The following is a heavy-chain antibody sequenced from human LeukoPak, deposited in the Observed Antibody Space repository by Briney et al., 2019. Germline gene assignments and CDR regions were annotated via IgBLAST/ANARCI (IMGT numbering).Heavy chain of an antibody. CDR3: ARFRGRYCSSTSCFQYFDY. Sequence: ASVKASCKASGYTFTSYDINWVRQATGQGLEWMGWMNPNSGNTGYAQKFQGRVTITRNTSISTAYMELSSLRSEDAAVYYCARFRGRYCSSTSCFQYFDYWGQGTLVTVSS. CDR2: MNPNSGNT. V-gene: IGHV1-8*03. J-gene: IGHJ4*02. D-gene: IGHD2-2*01. CDR1: GYTFTSYD.